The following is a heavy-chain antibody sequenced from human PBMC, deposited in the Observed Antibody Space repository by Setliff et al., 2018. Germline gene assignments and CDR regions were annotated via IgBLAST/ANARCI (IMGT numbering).Heavy chain of an antibody. CDR2: IYYSGST. CDR3: ARLGGSSGSGGFYYYYYYMDV. D-gene: IGHD3-16*01. CDR1: GGSFSGYY. V-gene: IGHV4-34*01. Sequence: SETLSLTCAVYGGSFSGYYWSWIRQPPGKGLEWIGSIYYSGSTYYTPSLKSRVTISVDTSRNQFSLKLSSVTAADTAVYYCARLGGSSGSGGFYYYYYYMDVRGKGTTVTVS. J-gene: IGHJ6*03.